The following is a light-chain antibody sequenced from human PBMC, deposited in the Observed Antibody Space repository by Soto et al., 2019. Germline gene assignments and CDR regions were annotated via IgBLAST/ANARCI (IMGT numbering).Light chain of an antibody. V-gene: IGKV3-15*01. CDR2: GAS. J-gene: IGKJ5*01. Sequence: EIVMTQSPAGLSVSPVEGVTLSCRSSQSVSSNLAWYQQRPGQAPRLLIYGASTRATGIPARFSGSGSGTEFTLTISSLQSEDFAVYYCQQHNNWPPITFGQGTRLEIK. CDR1: QSVSSN. CDR3: QQHNNWPPIT.